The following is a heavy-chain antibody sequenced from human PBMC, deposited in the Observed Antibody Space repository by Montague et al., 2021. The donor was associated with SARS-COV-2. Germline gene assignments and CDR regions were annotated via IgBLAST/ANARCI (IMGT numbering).Heavy chain of an antibody. D-gene: IGHD6-13*01. CDR1: GFTFSSYS. CDR2: ISSSSSYI. J-gene: IGHJ5*02. V-gene: IGHV3-21*01. Sequence: SLRLSCAASGFTFSSYSMNWVRQAPGKGLEWVSSISSSSSYIYYADSVKGRFTISRDNAKNSLYLQMSSLRAEDTAVYYCAREVAAARNWFDPWGQGTLVTVSS. CDR3: AREVAAARNWFDP.